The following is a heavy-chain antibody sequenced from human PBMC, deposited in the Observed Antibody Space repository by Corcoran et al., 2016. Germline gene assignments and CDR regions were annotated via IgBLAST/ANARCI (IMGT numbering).Heavy chain of an antibody. CDR2: ISHDGIGQ. CDR3: AKEIGSSGRAGYFY. V-gene: IGHV3-30*18. Sequence: QVQLVESGGGVVQSGRSLRLSCATSGFTFSISPMHWGRHAPGKGLEWVAGISHDGIGQYYADSVKGRFTISRDNYMNRLYLQMSSVRDEDTALYYWAKEIGSSGRAGYFYWGQGTLVTVSS. J-gene: IGHJ4*02. CDR1: GFTFSISP. D-gene: IGHD6-19*01.